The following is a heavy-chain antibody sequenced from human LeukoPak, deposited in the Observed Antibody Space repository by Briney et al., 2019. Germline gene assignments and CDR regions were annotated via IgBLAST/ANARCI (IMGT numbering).Heavy chain of an antibody. Sequence: PGRSLRLSCVASAFTFSIYGMHWVRQAPGKGLEWVAVISYDGSKTYYADSVKGRFTISRDNSKNTLYLQMNSLRAEDTAVYYCAKDRDWELPQDSWGQGTRVTVSS. V-gene: IGHV3-30*18. J-gene: IGHJ4*02. D-gene: IGHD1-26*01. CDR3: AKDRDWELPQDS. CDR1: AFTFSIYG. CDR2: ISYDGSKT.